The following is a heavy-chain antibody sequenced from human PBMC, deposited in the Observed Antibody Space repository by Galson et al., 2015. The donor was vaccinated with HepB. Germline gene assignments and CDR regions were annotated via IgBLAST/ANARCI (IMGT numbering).Heavy chain of an antibody. CDR1: GGSFSGYY. D-gene: IGHD6-19*01. V-gene: IGHV4-34*01. CDR3: ARGEGSGWYRIPFRGGFDP. J-gene: IGHJ5*02. Sequence: LSLTCAVYGGSFSGYYWSWIRQPPGKGLEWIGEINHSGSTNYNPSLKSRITISVDTSKNQFSLNLSSVTAADTAVYYCARGEGSGWYRIPFRGGFDPWGQGTLVTVSS. CDR2: INHSGST.